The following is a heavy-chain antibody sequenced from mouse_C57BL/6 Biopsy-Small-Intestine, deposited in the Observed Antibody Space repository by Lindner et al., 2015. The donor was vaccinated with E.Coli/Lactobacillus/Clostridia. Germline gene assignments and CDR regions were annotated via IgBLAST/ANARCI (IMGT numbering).Heavy chain of an antibody. CDR2: IQPNTGNR. CDR1: GYTFTSDE. Sequence: SVKVSCKASGYTFTSDEIHWVRQATGQGLEWMGWIQPNTGNRDYAQKFQGRVTMTWNTSTSTVYMELSSLRSEDTALYYCARKKMTVGDDFYDMWGQGTMVTISS. V-gene: IGHV1-81*01. D-gene: IGHD2-3*01. CDR3: ARKKMTVGDDFYDM. J-gene: IGHJ1*01.